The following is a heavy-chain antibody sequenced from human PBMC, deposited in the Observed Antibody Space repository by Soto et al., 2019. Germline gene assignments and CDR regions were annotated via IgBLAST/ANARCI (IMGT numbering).Heavy chain of an antibody. CDR2: IGPYGNTI. CDR3: ARDDYTYGVS. Sequence: QVHLVESGGGMVKPGEPLRISCAASRFSFRDYFMSWIRQAPGKGLEWISYIGPYGNTIYYADSVKGRFVISRDDTTNSLFLQMENLRADDTAVYYCARDDYTYGVSWGQGTLVTVSS. CDR1: RFSFRDYF. D-gene: IGHD3-16*01. V-gene: IGHV3-11*01. J-gene: IGHJ5*02.